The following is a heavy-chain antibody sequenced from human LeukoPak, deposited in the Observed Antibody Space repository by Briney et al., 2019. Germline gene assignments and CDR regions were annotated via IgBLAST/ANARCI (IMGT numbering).Heavy chain of an antibody. V-gene: IGHV3-74*01. CDR3: ARDKVGYCSSTSCQGYYYYGMDV. CDR1: GFTFRTYW. J-gene: IGHJ6*02. Sequence: PGGSLRLSCAASGFTFRTYWMHWVRQTPGQGLVWVSRINSDGSTTNYADSVKGRFTVSRDNAKNSLYLQMNSLRAEDTAVYYCARDKVGYCSSTSCQGYYYYGMDVWGQGTTVTVSS. D-gene: IGHD2-2*01. CDR2: INSDGSTT.